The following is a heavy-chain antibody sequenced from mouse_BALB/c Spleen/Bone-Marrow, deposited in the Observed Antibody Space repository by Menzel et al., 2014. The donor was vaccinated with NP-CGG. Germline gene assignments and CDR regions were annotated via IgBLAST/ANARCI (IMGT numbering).Heavy chain of an antibody. CDR2: IDPENGDT. D-gene: IGHD2-14*01. J-gene: IGHJ4*01. CDR3: SARDYRYEGYAMDN. V-gene: IGHV14-4*02. Sequence: EVQLQQSGAELVRSGASVKLSCTASGFNIKDYYMYWVKQRPEQGLEWIGWIDPENGDTEYAPKFQGKATMTADTSSNTTYLQISSLTSEDAAVYYCSARDYRYEGYAMDNWGQGTSVTVSS. CDR1: GFNIKDYY.